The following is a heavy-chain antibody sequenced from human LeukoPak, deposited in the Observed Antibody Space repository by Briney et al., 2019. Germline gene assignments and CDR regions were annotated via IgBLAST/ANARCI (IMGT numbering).Heavy chain of an antibody. CDR3: ARGSDYDDYFYMDF. J-gene: IGHJ6*03. Sequence: ASVKVSCKASGYTFTGYYLHWVRQAPGQGLEWMGWMNPKSGATDYARKFQGRVTMTRDTSISTAYMELTRLRSDDTAVYFCARGSDYDDYFYMDFWGKGTTVTVSS. CDR2: MNPKSGAT. V-gene: IGHV1-2*02. CDR1: GYTFTGYY.